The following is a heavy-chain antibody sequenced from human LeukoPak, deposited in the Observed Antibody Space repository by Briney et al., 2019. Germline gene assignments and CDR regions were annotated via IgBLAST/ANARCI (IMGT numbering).Heavy chain of an antibody. V-gene: IGHV4-59*01. D-gene: IGHD3-3*01. Sequence: PSETLALTCTVSGGSISSYYWSWIRQPPGKRLEWIGCISDSGSTNYNPSLKSRVTISVDTSKSQFSLKLSSVTAADTAVYYCARGRLLEWFDSWGQGTLVSVSS. CDR3: ARGRLLEWFDS. CDR1: GGSISSYY. J-gene: IGHJ5*02. CDR2: ISDSGST.